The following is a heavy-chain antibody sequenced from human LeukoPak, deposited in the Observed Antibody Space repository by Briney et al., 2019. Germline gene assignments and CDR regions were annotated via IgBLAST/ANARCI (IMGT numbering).Heavy chain of an antibody. D-gene: IGHD6-19*01. V-gene: IGHV3-23*01. CDR2: IGDSGEIE. Sequence: GGSLRLSCEASGLILRGHGMSWVRQAPGKGLDWVSGIGDSGEIERYADSVKGRFTISRDNFRNTVYLEMRSLRPEDTAVYYCAKGYSSGWTPFDYWGQGTQVTVSS. CDR3: AKGYSSGWTPFDY. J-gene: IGHJ4*02. CDR1: GLILRGHG.